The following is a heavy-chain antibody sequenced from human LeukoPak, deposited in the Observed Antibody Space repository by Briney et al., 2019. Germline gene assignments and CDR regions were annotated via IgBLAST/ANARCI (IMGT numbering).Heavy chain of an antibody. V-gene: IGHV4-59*08. J-gene: IGHJ6*03. Sequence: SETLSLTCTVSGGSISSYYWSWIRQPPGKGLEWIGYIYYSGSTNYNLSLKSRVTISVDTSKNQFSLKLSSVTAADTAVYYCARHPEVEQWLVRPAAYYYYYMDVWGKGTTVTVSS. CDR1: GGSISSYY. CDR3: ARHPEVEQWLVRPAAYYYYYMDV. CDR2: IYYSGST. D-gene: IGHD6-19*01.